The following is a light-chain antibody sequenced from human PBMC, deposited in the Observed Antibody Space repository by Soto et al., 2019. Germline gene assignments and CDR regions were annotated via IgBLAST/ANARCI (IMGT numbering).Light chain of an antibody. J-gene: IGKJ5*01. V-gene: IGKV3-11*01. Sequence: EIVLTQSPATLSLSPGERATLSCRASQRGNSYLAWYQHKPGQAPRRLIYGASNRATGIQTTFSGSGSGTGSTLTISSVEAENFAVYYCHQHSNWPPLTFGNGTRLEIK. CDR1: QRGNSY. CDR3: HQHSNWPPLT. CDR2: GAS.